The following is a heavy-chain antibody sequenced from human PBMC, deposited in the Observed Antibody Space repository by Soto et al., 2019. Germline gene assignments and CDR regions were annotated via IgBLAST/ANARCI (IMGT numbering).Heavy chain of an antibody. CDR3: ARDRYCSGGSCYPHGQNWFDP. Sequence: ASVKVSCKASGYTFTSYGISWVRQAPGQGLEWMGWISAYNGNTNYAQKLQGRVTMTTDTSTSTAYMELRSLRSDDTAVYYCARDRYCSGGSCYPHGQNWFDPWGQGTLVTVSS. V-gene: IGHV1-18*01. CDR2: ISAYNGNT. J-gene: IGHJ5*02. D-gene: IGHD2-15*01. CDR1: GYTFTSYG.